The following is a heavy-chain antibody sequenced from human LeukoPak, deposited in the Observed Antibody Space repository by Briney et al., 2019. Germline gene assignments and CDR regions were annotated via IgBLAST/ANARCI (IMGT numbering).Heavy chain of an antibody. J-gene: IGHJ6*03. CDR1: GYTFTGYY. Sequence: GASVKVSCKASGYTFTGYYMNWVRQATGQGLEWMGWMNPNSGNTGYAQKFQGRVTITRNTSISTAYMELSSLRSEDTAVYYCARGITVYCSSTSCDFRLGHYYMDVWGKGATVTVSS. CDR2: MNPNSGNT. CDR3: ARGITVYCSSTSCDFRLGHYYMDV. V-gene: IGHV1-8*03. D-gene: IGHD2-2*01.